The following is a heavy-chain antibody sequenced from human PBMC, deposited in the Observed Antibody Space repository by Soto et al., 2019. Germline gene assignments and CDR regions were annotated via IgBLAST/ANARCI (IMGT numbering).Heavy chain of an antibody. Sequence: GGSLRLSCAASGFTFSSYGMHWVRQAPGKGLEWVAVIWYDGSNKYYADSVKGRFTISRDNSKNTLYLQMNSLRAEDTAVYYCAREPVVAAVFDYWGQGTLVTVSS. CDR2: IWYDGSNK. V-gene: IGHV3-33*01. J-gene: IGHJ4*02. CDR3: AREPVVAAVFDY. CDR1: GFTFSSYG. D-gene: IGHD2-15*01.